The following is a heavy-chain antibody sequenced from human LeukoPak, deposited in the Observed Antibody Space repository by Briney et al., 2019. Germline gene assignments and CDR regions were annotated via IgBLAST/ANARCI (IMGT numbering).Heavy chain of an antibody. J-gene: IGHJ1*01. V-gene: IGHV3-33*06. CDR3: AKVSSAAGTEYFQH. D-gene: IGHD6-13*01. CDR1: GFTFSNYG. CDR2: IWYDGSNK. Sequence: GGSLRLSCAASGFTFSNYGMHWVRQAPGKGLEWVAAIWYDGSNKYYADSVKGRLTISRDNSKNMLYLQMNSLRAEDTAVYYCAKVSSAAGTEYFQHWGQGTLVTVSS.